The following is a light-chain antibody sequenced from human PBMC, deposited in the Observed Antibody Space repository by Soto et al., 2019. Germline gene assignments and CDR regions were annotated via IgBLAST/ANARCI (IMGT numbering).Light chain of an antibody. CDR1: SSDVGAYTY. V-gene: IGLV2-14*01. CDR3: SSYTTSNTLV. CDR2: EVS. J-gene: IGLJ2*01. Sequence: QSALTQHASVSGSPGQSITISCTGSSSDVGAYTYVSWYQQHPGKAPKLMIFEVSDRPSGVSNRFSGSKSGNTASLTISGLQAEDEADYYCSSYTTSNTLVFGAGTKLTVL.